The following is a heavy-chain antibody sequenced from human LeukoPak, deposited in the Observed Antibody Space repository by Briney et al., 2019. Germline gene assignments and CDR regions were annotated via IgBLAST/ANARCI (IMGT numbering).Heavy chain of an antibody. V-gene: IGHV4-30-2*01. J-gene: IGHJ4*01. CDR2: IFHTGST. CDR3: ARGDVGYFDY. CDR1: VDSISSGGYS. D-gene: IGHD1-26*01. Sequence: SDTLSLTCAVSVDSISSGGYSGSWIRQPPGKGLEWIGYIFHTGSTYYNPSLKSRVTISMDTPKNQFSLKLTSVAAADTAVYYCARGDVGYFDYWGHGSLVTVSS.